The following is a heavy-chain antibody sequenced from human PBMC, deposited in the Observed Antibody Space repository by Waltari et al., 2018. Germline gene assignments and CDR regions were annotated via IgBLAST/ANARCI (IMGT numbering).Heavy chain of an antibody. V-gene: IGHV3-30*18. D-gene: IGHD1-1*01. J-gene: IGHJ3*02. Sequence: QGQLLESGGGVVKPGRSLRLSCAASGFTFSSYGMHWVRQAPGKGLEWVAVIWYDGSNKYYADSVKGRFTISRDNSKNTLYLQMNSLRAEDTAMYYCAKVIATGNRDAFDIWGQGTMVTVSS. CDR3: AKVIATGNRDAFDI. CDR1: GFTFSSYG. CDR2: IWYDGSNK.